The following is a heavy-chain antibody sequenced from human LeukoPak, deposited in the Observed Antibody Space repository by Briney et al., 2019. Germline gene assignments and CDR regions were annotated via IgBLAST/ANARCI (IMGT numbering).Heavy chain of an antibody. CDR3: ARGLSMIVVVVHDWYFDL. D-gene: IGHD3-22*01. V-gene: IGHV4-39*01. CDR1: GGSISSNNYF. CDR2: IYDSGST. Sequence: SETLSLTCTVSGGSISSNNYFWGWIRQPPGKGLEWIGSIYDSGSTYYSPSLKSRVTISVDTSKNQFSLKLSSVTAADTAVYYCARGLSMIVVVVHDWYFDLWGRGTLVTVSS. J-gene: IGHJ2*01.